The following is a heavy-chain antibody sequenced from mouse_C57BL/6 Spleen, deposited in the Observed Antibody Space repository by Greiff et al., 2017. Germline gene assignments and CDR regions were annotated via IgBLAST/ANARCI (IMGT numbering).Heavy chain of an antibody. CDR1: GYTFTSYW. CDR3: ADCYGSSYELYFYG. J-gene: IGHJ1*03. CDR2: IHPNSGST. V-gene: IGHV1-64*01. D-gene: IGHD1-1*01. Sequence: QVQLQQPGAELVKPGASVKLSCKASGYTFTSYWMHWVKQRPGQGLEWIGMIHPNSGSTNYNEKFKSKATLTVDKSSSTAYMQLSSLTSEDSAVYYCADCYGSSYELYFYGWGTGTTVTVSS.